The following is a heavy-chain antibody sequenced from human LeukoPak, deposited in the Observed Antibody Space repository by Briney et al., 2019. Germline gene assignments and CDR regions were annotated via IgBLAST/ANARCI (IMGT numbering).Heavy chain of an antibody. Sequence: GGSLRLSCTVSGLTVSSNSWSWVRQAPGKGLEGVSFIYSGGNTHYSDSVKGRFTISRDNSKNTLYLQMNSLRAEDTAIYYCARRAGEYSHPYDYWGQGTLVTVSS. CDR2: IYSGGNT. CDR1: GLTVSSNS. V-gene: IGHV3-53*01. D-gene: IGHD2-15*01. CDR3: ARRAGEYSHPYDY. J-gene: IGHJ4*02.